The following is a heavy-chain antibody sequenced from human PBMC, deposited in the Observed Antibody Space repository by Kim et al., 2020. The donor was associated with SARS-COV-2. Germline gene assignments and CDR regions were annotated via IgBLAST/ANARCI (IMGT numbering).Heavy chain of an antibody. D-gene: IGHD2-2*01. J-gene: IGHJ5*02. Sequence: GESLKISCKGSGYSFTSYWISWVRQMPGKGLEWMGRIDPSDSYTNYSPSFQGHVTISADKSISTAYLQWSSLKASDTAMYYCARHLGGYCSSTSCYGWFDPWGQGTLVTVSS. V-gene: IGHV5-10-1*01. CDR3: ARHLGGYCSSTSCYGWFDP. CDR2: IDPSDSYT. CDR1: GYSFTSYW.